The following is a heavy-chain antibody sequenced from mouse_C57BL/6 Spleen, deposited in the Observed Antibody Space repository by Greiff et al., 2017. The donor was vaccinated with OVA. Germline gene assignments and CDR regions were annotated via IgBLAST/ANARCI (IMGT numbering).Heavy chain of an antibody. CDR2: IDPSDSYT. J-gene: IGHJ2*01. V-gene: IGHV1-50*01. Sequence: QVQLQQPGAELVKPGASVKLSCKASGYTFTSYWMQWVKQRPGQGLEWIGEIDPSDSYTNYNQKFKGKATLTVDTSSSTAYMQLSSLTSEDSAVYYCARKGLRLPDYWGQGTTLTVSS. D-gene: IGHD3-2*02. CDR1: GYTFTSYW. CDR3: ARKGLRLPDY.